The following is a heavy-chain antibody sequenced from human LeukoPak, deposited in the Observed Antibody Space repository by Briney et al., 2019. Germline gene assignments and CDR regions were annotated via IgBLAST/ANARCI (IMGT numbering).Heavy chain of an antibody. J-gene: IGHJ3*01. CDR1: GDTFSSGA. D-gene: IGHD3-16*01. V-gene: IGHV1-69*05. CDR2: IIPVFGST. Sequence: SVKVSCKASGDTFSSGAFSWVRQAPGQGLEWMGRIIPVFGSTNYAQRFQGRVTITTDESTSKAYMELSSLRSEDTAMYYCARVLMITFGGVTVTGAFDLWGQGTMVTVSS. CDR3: ARVLMITFGGVTVTGAFDL.